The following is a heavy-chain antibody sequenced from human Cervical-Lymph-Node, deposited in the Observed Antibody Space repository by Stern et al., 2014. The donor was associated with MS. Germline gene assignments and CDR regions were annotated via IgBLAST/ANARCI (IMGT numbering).Heavy chain of an antibody. CDR3: AHSRVKYCRGGTCYSSLFDY. V-gene: IGHV2-5*02. Sequence: ESGPTLVKPTQTVTLTCTLSGFSVATAGVGVGWIRQPPGKALEWLALIYWDDDKLYSPSLKNRLTIIKDTSKNQVVITMTNVDPVDTATYYCAHSRVKYCRGGTCYSSLFDYWGQGTLVTVSS. D-gene: IGHD2-15*01. J-gene: IGHJ4*02. CDR1: GFSVATAGVG. CDR2: IYWDDDK.